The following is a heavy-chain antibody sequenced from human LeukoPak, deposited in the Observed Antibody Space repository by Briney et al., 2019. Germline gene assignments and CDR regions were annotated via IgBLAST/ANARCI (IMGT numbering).Heavy chain of an antibody. J-gene: IGHJ4*02. CDR2: TYYRSKWHS. CDR3: ARDTAAGGSDFDY. Sequence: SQTLSLTCAISGDIVSSTRAAWNWIRQSPSRGLEWLGRTYYRSKWHSGYAVSVKSRIIIKADTSRNHFSLQLDSVTPEDTAVYYCARDTAAGGSDFDYWGQGTLVTVSS. D-gene: IGHD6-13*01. V-gene: IGHV6-1*01. CDR1: GDIVSSTRAA.